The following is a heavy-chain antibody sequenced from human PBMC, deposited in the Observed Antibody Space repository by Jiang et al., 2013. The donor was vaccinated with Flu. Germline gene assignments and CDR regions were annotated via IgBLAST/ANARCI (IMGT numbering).Heavy chain of an antibody. CDR3: ARVGVGDWFDP. Sequence: LLKPSETLSLTCAVSGYSISSGYYWGWIRQPPGKGLEWIGSIYHSGSTYYNPSLKSRVTISVDTSKNQFSLKLSSVTAADTAVYYCARVGVGDWFDPWGQGTLVTVSS. CDR2: IYHSGST. CDR1: GYSISSGYY. J-gene: IGHJ5*02. V-gene: IGHV4-38-2*01. D-gene: IGHD2-15*01.